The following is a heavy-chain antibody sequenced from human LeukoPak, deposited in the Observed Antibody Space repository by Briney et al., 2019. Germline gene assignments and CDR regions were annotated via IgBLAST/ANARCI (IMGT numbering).Heavy chain of an antibody. Sequence: PSETLSLICTVSGASISSYYWSWIRQPPGKGLEWIGDVYYSGSIKYNPSLKSRVTMSVDTSKNQFSLKLSSVTAADTAIYYCARENPSGYYNRPIDYWGQGTLVTVSS. CDR3: ARENPSGYYNRPIDY. J-gene: IGHJ4*02. D-gene: IGHD3-22*01. CDR1: GASISSYY. V-gene: IGHV4-59*01. CDR2: VYYSGSI.